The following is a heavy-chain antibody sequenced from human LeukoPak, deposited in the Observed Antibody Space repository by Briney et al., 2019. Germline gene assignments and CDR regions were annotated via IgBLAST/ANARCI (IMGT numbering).Heavy chain of an antibody. J-gene: IGHJ4*02. CDR1: GFTFSSYS. V-gene: IGHV3-48*01. Sequence: GGSLRLSCAASGFTFSSYSMNWVRQVPGKGLEWVSYISSSNSTIYYADSVKGRFTVSRDNAKNSLYLQMNSLRAEDTAVYYCAKWGSSTLSGYWGQGTLVTVSS. CDR2: ISSSNSTI. D-gene: IGHD3-16*01. CDR3: AKWGSSTLSGY.